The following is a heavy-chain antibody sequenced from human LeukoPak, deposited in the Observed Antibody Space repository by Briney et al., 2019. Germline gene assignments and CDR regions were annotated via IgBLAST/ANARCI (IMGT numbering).Heavy chain of an antibody. D-gene: IGHD3-22*01. V-gene: IGHV3-74*01. CDR3: ARDYYMGIVDQ. J-gene: IGHJ5*02. CDR2: ISKDGITS. Sequence: PGGSLRLSCEASGFTFTNHWMHWVRQAPGQGLVWISTISKDGITSIYADSVRGRLTVSRDNAKNTLYLQMNSLRVDDTAVYYCARDYYMGIVDQWGQGTRVTVSS. CDR1: GFTFTNHW.